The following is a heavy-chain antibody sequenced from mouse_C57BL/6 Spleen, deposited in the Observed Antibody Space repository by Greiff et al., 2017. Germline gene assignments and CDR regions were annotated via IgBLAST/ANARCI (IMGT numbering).Heavy chain of an antibody. CDR2: IHPNSGST. CDR3: ARYGTTVVATDYYAMDY. CDR1: GYTFTSYW. D-gene: IGHD1-1*01. Sequence: QVQLKQPGAELVKPGASVKLSCKASGYTFTSYWMHWVKQRPGQGLEWIGMIHPNSGSTNYNEKFKSKATLTVDKSSSTAYMQLSSLTSEDSAVYYCARYGTTVVATDYYAMDYWGQGTSVTVSS. V-gene: IGHV1-64*01. J-gene: IGHJ4*01.